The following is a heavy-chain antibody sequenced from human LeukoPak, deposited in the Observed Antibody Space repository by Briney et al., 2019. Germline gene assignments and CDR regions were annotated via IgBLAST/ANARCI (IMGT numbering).Heavy chain of an antibody. CDR1: GFTFSSYG. CDR2: IWYDGSNK. Sequence: GGSLRLSCAASGFTFSSYGMHWVRQAPGKGLEWVAVIWYDGSNKYYADSVKGRFTISRDNSKNTLYLQMNSLRAEDTAVYYCARDADYYYGSGSYISLGLFDYWGQGTLVTVSS. CDR3: ARDADYYYGSGSYISLGLFDY. D-gene: IGHD3-10*01. J-gene: IGHJ4*02. V-gene: IGHV3-33*01.